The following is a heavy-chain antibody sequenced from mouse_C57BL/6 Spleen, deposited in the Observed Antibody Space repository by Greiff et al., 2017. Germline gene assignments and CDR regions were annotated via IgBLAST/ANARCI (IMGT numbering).Heavy chain of an antibody. D-gene: IGHD3-1*01. Sequence: VQLQQSGAELMKPGASVTLSCKASGYTFTGYGIDWVKQRPGHGLEWIGAILPGSGSTNYNEKFKGKAIFTADTSSNTASMQLSTLTTENAAIYYCARTGRGDYWGQGTAVTVSS. CDR2: ILPGSGST. CDR3: ARTGRGDY. J-gene: IGHJ2*01. V-gene: IGHV1-9*01. CDR1: GYTFTGYG.